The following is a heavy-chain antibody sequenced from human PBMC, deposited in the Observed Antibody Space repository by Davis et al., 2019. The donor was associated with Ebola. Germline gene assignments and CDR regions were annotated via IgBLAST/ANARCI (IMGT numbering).Heavy chain of an antibody. CDR2: ISGSGGST. V-gene: IGHV3-23*01. CDR1: GGTFSSYA. Sequence: GSVKVSCKASGGTFSSYAMSWVRQAPGKGLEWVSAISGSGGSTCYADSVKGRFTISRDNSKNTLYLQMNSLRAEDTAVYYCAKDRSSWYNYYYGMDVWGQGTTVTVSS. D-gene: IGHD6-13*01. J-gene: IGHJ6*02. CDR3: AKDRSSWYNYYYGMDV.